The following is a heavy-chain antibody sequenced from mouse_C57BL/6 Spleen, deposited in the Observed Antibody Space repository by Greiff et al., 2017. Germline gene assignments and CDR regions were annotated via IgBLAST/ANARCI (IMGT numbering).Heavy chain of an antibody. CDR3: ARRNYYGSPYYFDY. CDR2: LDPSDSYT. Sequence: QVQLQQPGAELVMPGASVKLSCKASGYTFTSYWMHWVKQRPGQGLEWIGELDPSDSYTNYNQKFKGKSTLTVDKSSSTAYMQLSSLTSEDSAVYYCARRNYYGSPYYFDYWGQGTTLTVSS. CDR1: GYTFTSYW. V-gene: IGHV1-69*01. J-gene: IGHJ2*01. D-gene: IGHD1-1*01.